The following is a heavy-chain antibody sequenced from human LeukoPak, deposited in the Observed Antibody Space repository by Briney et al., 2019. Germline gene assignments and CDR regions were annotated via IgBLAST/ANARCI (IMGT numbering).Heavy chain of an antibody. CDR1: GGSISSSSYY. D-gene: IGHD3-9*01. Sequence: SETLSLTCTVSGGSISSSSYYWGWIRQPPGKGLEWIGSIYYSGSTYYNPSLKSRVTISVDTSKNQFSLKLSSVTAADTAVYYCARHVREYYFDWCDYWGQGTLVTVSS. CDR2: IYYSGST. J-gene: IGHJ4*02. V-gene: IGHV4-39*01. CDR3: ARHVREYYFDWCDY.